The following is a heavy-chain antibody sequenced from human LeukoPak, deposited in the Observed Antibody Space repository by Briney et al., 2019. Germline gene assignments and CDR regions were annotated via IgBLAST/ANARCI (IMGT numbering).Heavy chain of an antibody. D-gene: IGHD6-13*01. Sequence: PSETLSLTCTVSGGSISSSSYYWGWIRQPPGKGLEWIGYIYYSGSTNYNPSLKSRVTISVDTSKNQFSLKLSSVTAADTAVYYCARETPIAAAEYYFDYWGQGTLVTVSS. CDR1: GGSISSSSYY. J-gene: IGHJ4*02. V-gene: IGHV4-39*07. CDR3: ARETPIAAAEYYFDY. CDR2: IYYSGST.